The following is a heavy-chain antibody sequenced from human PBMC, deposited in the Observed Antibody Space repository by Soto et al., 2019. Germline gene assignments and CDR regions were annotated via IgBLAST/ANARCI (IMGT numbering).Heavy chain of an antibody. CDR1: GGSIRSYY. CDR3: ARARITIFGVVNGGSGWFDP. J-gene: IGHJ5*02. CDR2: IYYSGST. Sequence: PSYTLSLTCAVAGGSIRSYYWGWIRRAPGKLLEWIGYIYYSGSTNYNPPLKSRVTISVDTSKNQFPLKLSSVTAADTAVYYCARARITIFGVVNGGSGWFDPWGQGTLVTVS. D-gene: IGHD3-3*01. V-gene: IGHV4-59*01.